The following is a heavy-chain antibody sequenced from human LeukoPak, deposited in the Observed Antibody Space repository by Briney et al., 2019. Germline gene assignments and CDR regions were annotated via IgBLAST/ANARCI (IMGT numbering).Heavy chain of an antibody. CDR1: GGTFISYA. D-gene: IGHD3-22*01. V-gene: IGHV1-69*13. J-gene: IGHJ4*02. Sequence: ASVKVSCKASGGTFISYAISWVRQAPGQGLEWMGGIIPIFGTANYAQKFQGRVTITADESTSTAYMELSSLRSEDTAVYYCARARDYDSSGYYYNWGQGTLVTVSS. CDR3: ARARDYDSSGYYYN. CDR2: IIPIFGTA.